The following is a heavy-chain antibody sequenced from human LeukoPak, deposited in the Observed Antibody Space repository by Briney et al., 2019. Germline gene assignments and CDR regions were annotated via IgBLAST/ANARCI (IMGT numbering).Heavy chain of an antibody. J-gene: IGHJ5*02. CDR1: GGSFSGFY. CDR3: ARRFRYGPFDP. CDR2: INHSGST. D-gene: IGHD5-18*01. Sequence: SETLSLTCAVYGGSFSGFYWSWIRQPPGKGLEWVGEINHSGSTNYNPSLKSRVTISVDTSKNQCSLKLSSVTAADTAVYYCARRFRYGPFDPWGQGILVTVSS. V-gene: IGHV4-34*01.